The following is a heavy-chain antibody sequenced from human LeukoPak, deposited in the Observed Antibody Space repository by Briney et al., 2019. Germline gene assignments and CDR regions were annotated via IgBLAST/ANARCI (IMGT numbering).Heavy chain of an antibody. D-gene: IGHD6-19*01. CDR1: GFTFSSYA. CDR2: SSYDATKE. CDR3: ARSAYSTPWYTDY. J-gene: IGHJ4*02. V-gene: IGHV3-30*04. Sequence: QSGGSLRLSCAASGFTFSSYAMYWVRQAPGKGLEWVATSSYDATKEYYADSVKGRFTISRDNSKNTLYLQMDSLRPEDTALYYCARSAYSTPWYTDYWGQGTLVTVSS.